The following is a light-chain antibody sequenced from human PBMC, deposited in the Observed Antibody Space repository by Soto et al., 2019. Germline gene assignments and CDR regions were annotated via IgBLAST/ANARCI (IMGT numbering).Light chain of an antibody. J-gene: IGKJ1*01. CDR1: QSISSW. V-gene: IGKV1-5*03. CDR2: EAS. Sequence: DIQMTQSPSTLSASVGDRVTITCRASQSISSWLAWYQQKPGKAPNLLIYEASRLESAVPSRFSGSASGTKFTLTINSLQPDDFATYFCQQYSSYPETFGQGTKV. CDR3: QQYSSYPET.